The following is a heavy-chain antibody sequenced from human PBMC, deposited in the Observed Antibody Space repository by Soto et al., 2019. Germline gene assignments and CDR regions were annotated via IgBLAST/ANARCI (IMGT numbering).Heavy chain of an antibody. CDR1: GFTFTNYG. CDR3: AKDGHSLAYCSSSSCYANDYYYYYMDV. V-gene: IGHV3-30*18. D-gene: IGHD2-2*01. J-gene: IGHJ6*03. CDR2: ISYDGTNE. Sequence: QVQLVESGGGVVQPGRSLRLSCAASGFTFTNYGMHWVRQAPGKGLEWVAFISYDGTNEYYADSVKGRFTVSRDKSKNTLYLQMSSLRAEDTAVYYCAKDGHSLAYCSSSSCYANDYYYYYMDVWGIGTTVTVS.